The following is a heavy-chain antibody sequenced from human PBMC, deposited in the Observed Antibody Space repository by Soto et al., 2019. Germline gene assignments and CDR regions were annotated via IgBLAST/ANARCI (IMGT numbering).Heavy chain of an antibody. V-gene: IGHV1-46*01. D-gene: IGHD2-2*01. CDR2: INPSGGST. CDR3: ARELGADYCSSTSCYSGDY. CDR1: GYTFTGYY. Sequence: ASVKVSCKASGYTFTGYYMHWVRQAPGQGLEWMGIINPSGGSTSYAQKFQGRVTMTRDTSTSTVYMELSSLRSEDTAVYYCARELGADYCSSTSCYSGDYWGQGTLVTVSS. J-gene: IGHJ4*02.